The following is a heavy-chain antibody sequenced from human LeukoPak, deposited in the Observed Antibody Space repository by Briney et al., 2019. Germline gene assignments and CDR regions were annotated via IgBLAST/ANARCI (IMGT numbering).Heavy chain of an antibody. D-gene: IGHD3-22*01. CDR3: ARVPFTHYYDSSGH. V-gene: IGHV3-33*01. J-gene: IGHJ4*02. CDR2: IWYDGSNK. Sequence: QAGGSLRLSCAASGFTFSSYGMHWVRQAPGKGLEWVAVIWYDGSNKYYADSVKGRFTISRDNSKNTLYLQMNSLRAEDTAVYYCARVPFTHYYDSSGHWGQGTLVTVSS. CDR1: GFTFSSYG.